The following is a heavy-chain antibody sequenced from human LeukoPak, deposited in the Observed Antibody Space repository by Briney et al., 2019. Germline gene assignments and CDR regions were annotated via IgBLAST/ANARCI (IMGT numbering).Heavy chain of an antibody. CDR1: GFTFSSYE. V-gene: IGHV3-23*01. Sequence: PGGSLRLSCAASGFTFSSYEMNWVRQAPGKGLEWVSAISGSGGSTYYADSVKGRFTISRDNSKNTLYLQMNSLRAEDTAVYYCAKGYIVATLRLDYWGQGTLVTVSS. J-gene: IGHJ4*02. CDR2: ISGSGGST. D-gene: IGHD5-12*01. CDR3: AKGYIVATLRLDY.